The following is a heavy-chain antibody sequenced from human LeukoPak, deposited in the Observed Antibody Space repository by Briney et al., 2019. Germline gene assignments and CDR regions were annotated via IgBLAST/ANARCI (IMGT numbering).Heavy chain of an antibody. CDR3: ARDSGHYDSSGYSGGAFDI. Sequence: SETLSLTCTVSGGSISSYYWSWIRQPAGKGLEWIGRIYTSGSTNYNPSLKSRVTISVDTSKNQFSLKLSSVTAADTAVYYCARDSGHYDSSGYSGGAFDIWGQGTMVTVSS. D-gene: IGHD3-22*01. CDR2: IYTSGST. V-gene: IGHV4-4*07. CDR1: GGSISSYY. J-gene: IGHJ3*02.